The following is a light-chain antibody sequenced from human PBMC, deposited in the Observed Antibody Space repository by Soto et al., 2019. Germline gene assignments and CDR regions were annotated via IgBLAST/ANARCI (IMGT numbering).Light chain of an antibody. V-gene: IGKV3-20*01. CDR2: DAS. Sequence: EIVMTQSPATLSVSPGGRATLSCRASQSVSSYLAWYQQKPGQAPRLLIYDASNRATGIPARFSGSGSGTDFTLTISRLEPEDFAVYYCQQYGSSPPITFGQGTRLEIK. CDR1: QSVSSY. CDR3: QQYGSSPPIT. J-gene: IGKJ5*01.